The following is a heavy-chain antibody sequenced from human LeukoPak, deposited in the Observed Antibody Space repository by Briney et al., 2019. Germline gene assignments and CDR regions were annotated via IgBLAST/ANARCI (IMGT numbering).Heavy chain of an antibody. CDR2: ISGSGGST. D-gene: IGHD3-22*01. CDR1: GFTFTSYA. CDR3: ARTRGLLYYDRSGG. J-gene: IGHJ4*02. V-gene: IGHV3-23*01. Sequence: GSLRLSCAASGFTFTSYAMSWVRQAPGKGLEWVSAISGSGGSTYYADSVKGRFTISRDNSKNTLYLQMKSLRAEDTPVYYCARTRGLLYYDRSGGWGQGTLVTVSS.